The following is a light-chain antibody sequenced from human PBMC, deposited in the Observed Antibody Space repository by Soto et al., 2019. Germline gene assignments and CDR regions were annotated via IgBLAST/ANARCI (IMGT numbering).Light chain of an antibody. J-gene: IGLJ3*02. CDR1: SREVGSYNL. CDR3: CSFAGTSTWV. Sequence: QSALTQPASVSGSPGQSITISCTGTSREVGSYNLVSWYQQHPGKTPKLMIYEGSKRPSGVSPRFSGSKSGNTASLTISGLQAEDEADYYCCSFAGTSTWVFGGGTKLTVL. CDR2: EGS. V-gene: IGLV2-23*01.